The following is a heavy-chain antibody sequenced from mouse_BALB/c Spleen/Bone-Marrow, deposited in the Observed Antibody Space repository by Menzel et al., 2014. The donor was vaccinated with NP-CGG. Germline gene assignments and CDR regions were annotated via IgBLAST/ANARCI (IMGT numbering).Heavy chain of an antibody. J-gene: IGHJ4*01. Sequence: QVQLQQPGPELVRPGASVKMSCKASDYTFXSYWMHWVKQRPGQGLEWIGMIDPSNSETRLNQKFKDKATLNVDKSSNTAYMHLSSLTSEDSAVYYCARTFQPRRAMDYWGQGSSVTVSS. CDR1: DYTFXSYW. CDR3: ARTFQPRRAMDY. CDR2: IDPSNSET. V-gene: IGHV1-74*01. D-gene: IGHD6-1*01.